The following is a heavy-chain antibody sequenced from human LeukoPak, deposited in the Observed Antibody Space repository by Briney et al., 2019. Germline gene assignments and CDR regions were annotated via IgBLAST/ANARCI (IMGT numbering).Heavy chain of an antibody. CDR2: IRSKANSYAT. CDR3: TRQGLHHAFDI. Sequence: GGSLRLSCAASGFTFSGSAMHWVRQASGKGLEWVGRIRSKANSYATAYAASVKGRFTISRDDSKNTAYLQMNSLKTEDTAVYYCTRQGLHHAFDIWGQGTMVTVSS. CDR1: GFTFSGSA. J-gene: IGHJ3*02. V-gene: IGHV3-73*01.